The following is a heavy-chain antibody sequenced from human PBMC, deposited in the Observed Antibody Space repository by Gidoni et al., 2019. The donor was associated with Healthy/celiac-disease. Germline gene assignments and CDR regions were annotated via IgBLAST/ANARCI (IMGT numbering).Heavy chain of an antibody. Sequence: QVQLVQSAAEVKKPGSSVKVSCKASGGTFSSSAISWVRQAHGQGLEWMGGIIPIFGTANYAQKFQGRVTITADESTSTAYMELSSLRSEDTAVYYCARVPSVAAAGIGLDWFDPWGQGTLVTVSS. D-gene: IGHD6-13*01. CDR3: ARVPSVAAAGIGLDWFDP. J-gene: IGHJ5*02. CDR1: GGTFSSSA. CDR2: IIPIFGTA. V-gene: IGHV1-69*01.